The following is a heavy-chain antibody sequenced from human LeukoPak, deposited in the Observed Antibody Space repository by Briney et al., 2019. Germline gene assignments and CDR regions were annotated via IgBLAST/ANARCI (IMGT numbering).Heavy chain of an antibody. Sequence: GSLRLSCAASGFTFSSYGMSWIRQPPGKGLEWIGEINHSGSTNYNPSLKSRVTISVDTSKNQFSLKLSSVTAADTAVYYCARHAAAAGRVYYYYYYMDVWGKGTTVTISS. CDR3: ARHAAAAGRVYYYYYYMDV. V-gene: IGHV4-34*01. CDR2: INHSGST. CDR1: GFTFSSYG. J-gene: IGHJ6*03. D-gene: IGHD6-13*01.